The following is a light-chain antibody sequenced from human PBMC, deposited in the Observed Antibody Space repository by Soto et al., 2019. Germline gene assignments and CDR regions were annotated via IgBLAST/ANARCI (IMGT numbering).Light chain of an antibody. J-gene: IGLJ1*01. V-gene: IGLV9-49*01. CDR3: GADHGSGSDCVYV. Sequence: QPVLTQPPSASASLGASVTLTCTLSSGYSNYKVDWYQQRPGKGPRFVMRVGTGGIVGSKGDGIPDRFSVLGSGLNRYLTIKNIQEEDESDYHCGADHGSGSDCVYVLGTGTKVTL. CDR2: VGTGGIVG. CDR1: SGYSNYK.